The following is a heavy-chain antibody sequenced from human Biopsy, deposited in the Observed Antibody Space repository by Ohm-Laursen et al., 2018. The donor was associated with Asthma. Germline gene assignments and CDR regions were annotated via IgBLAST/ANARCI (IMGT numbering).Heavy chain of an antibody. CDR3: AKDWKSLYVQYFFEY. J-gene: IGHJ4*02. V-gene: IGHV3-23*01. CDR2: ISGDAQRT. D-gene: IGHD5/OR15-5a*01. Sequence: SLRLSCAASRFTYEMHWVRQAPGKGLEWVSGISGDAQRTYYEDSVKGRFTISRDNSKNTIYLQLNSLRAEDTAVYYCAKDWKSLYVQYFFEYWGQGTLVTVSS. CDR1: RFTYE.